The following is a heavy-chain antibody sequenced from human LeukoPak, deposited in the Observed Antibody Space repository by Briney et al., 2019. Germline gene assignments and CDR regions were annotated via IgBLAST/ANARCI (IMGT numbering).Heavy chain of an antibody. CDR1: GGSISSSSYY. CDR3: ARGRRDGYNGVY. CDR2: IYYSGST. Sequence: SETLSLTCTVSGGSISSSSYYWGWIRQPPGKGLEWIGSIYYSGSTYYNPSLKSRVTISVDTSKNQFSLKLSSVTAADTAVYYCARGRRDGYNGVYWGQGTLVTVSS. J-gene: IGHJ4*02. V-gene: IGHV4-39*07. D-gene: IGHD5-24*01.